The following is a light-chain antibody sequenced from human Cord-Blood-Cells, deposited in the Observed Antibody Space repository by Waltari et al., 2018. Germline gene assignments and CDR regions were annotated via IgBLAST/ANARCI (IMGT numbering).Light chain of an antibody. CDR3: YSAADNIGV. J-gene: IGLJ3*02. Sequence: SYELTQPSSVSVSPGQTARITCSGDVLAKKYARWFQQKPGQAPVLVIYKDSERPSGIPGRFAGSSSGTTVTLTISGAQVEDEADYYCYSAADNIGVFGGGTKLTVL. V-gene: IGLV3-27*01. CDR2: KDS. CDR1: VLAKKY.